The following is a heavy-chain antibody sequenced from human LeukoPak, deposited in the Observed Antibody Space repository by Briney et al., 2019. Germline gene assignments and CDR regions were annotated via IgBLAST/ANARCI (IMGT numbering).Heavy chain of an antibody. J-gene: IGHJ4*02. D-gene: IGHD3-16*01. V-gene: IGHV3-48*01. Sequence: PGGSLRLSCAASGFTFSSYAMSWVRQAPGKGLEWVSYISSSSRVIFYADSVRGRFTISRDNAKNSLYLQMNSLRAEDTAVYYCARDLCDFWGQGTLVTVSS. CDR3: ARDLCDF. CDR2: ISSSSRVI. CDR1: GFTFSSYA.